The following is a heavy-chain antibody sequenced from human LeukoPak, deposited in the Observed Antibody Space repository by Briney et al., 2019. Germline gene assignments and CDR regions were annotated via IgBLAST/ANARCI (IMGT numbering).Heavy chain of an antibody. Sequence: GGSLRLSCAASGFTFSSYAMSWVRQAPGKGLVWVSAISGSGGSTYYADSVKGRFTISRDNSKNTLYLQMNSLRAEDTAVYYCAKSSGVRYYDSSGYFDYWGQGTLVTVSS. CDR3: AKSSGVRYYDSSGYFDY. J-gene: IGHJ4*02. V-gene: IGHV3-23*01. CDR2: ISGSGGST. D-gene: IGHD3-22*01. CDR1: GFTFSSYA.